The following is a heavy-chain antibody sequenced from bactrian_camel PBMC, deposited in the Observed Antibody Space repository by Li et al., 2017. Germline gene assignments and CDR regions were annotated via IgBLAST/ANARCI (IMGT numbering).Heavy chain of an antibody. D-gene: IGHD3*01. J-gene: IGHJ4*01. CDR3: AAESRGGMWSDRSKWEY. CDR2: IYRGTGDA. V-gene: IGHV3S6*01. CDR1: RHRTW. Sequence: HVQLVESGGGSVQAGGSLRLSCEASRHRTWMAWFRQAPGREREGVAVIYRGTGDATYADSVKGRFTMSQDNAKNTVYLQMNSLKPEDSAMYYCAAESRGGMWSDRSKWEYWGQGTQVTVS.